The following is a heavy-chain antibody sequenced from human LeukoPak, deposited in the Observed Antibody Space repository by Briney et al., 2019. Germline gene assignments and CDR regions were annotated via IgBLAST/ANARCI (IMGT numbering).Heavy chain of an antibody. J-gene: IGHJ5*02. CDR3: ARSPFDP. V-gene: IGHV4-34*01. CDR2: INHSGST. Sequence: IPSETLSLTCAVYGGSFSGYYWSWIRQPPGKGLEWIGEINHSGSTNYNPSLKSRVTISVDTSKNQFSLKLSSVTAADTAVYYCARSPFDPWGQGTLVTVSS. CDR1: GGSFSGYY.